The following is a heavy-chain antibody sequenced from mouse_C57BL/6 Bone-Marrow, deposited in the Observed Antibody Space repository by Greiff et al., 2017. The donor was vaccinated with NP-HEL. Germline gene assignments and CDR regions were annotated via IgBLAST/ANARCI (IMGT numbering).Heavy chain of an antibody. D-gene: IGHD2-3*01. V-gene: IGHV14-4*01. Sequence: EVQLQQSGAELVRPGASVKLSCTASGFNIKDDYMHWVKQRPEQGLEWIGWIDPENGDTEYASKFQGKATITADTSSNTAYLQLSSLTSEDTAVYYCTRNGYSTFDYWGQGTTLTVSS. CDR3: TRNGYSTFDY. J-gene: IGHJ2*01. CDR2: IDPENGDT. CDR1: GFNIKDDY.